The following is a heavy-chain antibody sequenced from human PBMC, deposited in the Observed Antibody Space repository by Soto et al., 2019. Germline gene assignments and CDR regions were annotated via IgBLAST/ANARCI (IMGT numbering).Heavy chain of an antibody. CDR3: ARDRGYSYGFVY. Sequence: PSETLSLTCTVSGGSISSGGYYWSWIRQHPGKGLEWIGYIYYSGSTYYNPSLKSRVTISVDTSKNQISLKLSSVTAADTAVYYCARDRGYSYGFVYWGQGTLVTVSS. J-gene: IGHJ4*02. CDR2: IYYSGST. V-gene: IGHV4-31*03. CDR1: GGSISSGGYY. D-gene: IGHD5-18*01.